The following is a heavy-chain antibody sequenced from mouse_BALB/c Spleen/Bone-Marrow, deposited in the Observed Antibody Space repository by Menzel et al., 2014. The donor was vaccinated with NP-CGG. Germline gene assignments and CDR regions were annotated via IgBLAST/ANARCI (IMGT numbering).Heavy chain of an antibody. Sequence: VQLQQSASELARPGASVRLSCRASGYTFTDYTMQWVKQRPGQGLEWIGYIVPRGGYTDYNQKFKDKTTLTADKSSSTAYMQLSRLASEDSAVYYCARGDIATAFSDCWGQGTTLAVSS. D-gene: IGHD1-2*01. V-gene: IGHV1-4*02. CDR3: ARGDIATAFSDC. CDR1: GYTFTDYT. CDR2: IVPRGGYT. J-gene: IGHJ2*01.